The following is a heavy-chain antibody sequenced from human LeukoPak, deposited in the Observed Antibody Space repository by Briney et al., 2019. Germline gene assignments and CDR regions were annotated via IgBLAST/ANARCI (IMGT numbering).Heavy chain of an antibody. D-gene: IGHD3-10*01. CDR3: ARAPSETYYYGSGSPYYYYYGMDV. V-gene: IGHV4-4*07. CDR2: IYTSGST. CDR1: GGSISSYY. J-gene: IGHJ6*02. Sequence: SETLSLTCTVSGGSISSYYWSWIRQPAGKGPEWIGRIYTSGSTNYNPSLKSRVTMSVDTSKNQFSLKLSSVTAADTAVYYCARAPSETYYYGSGSPYYYYYGMDVWGQGTTVTVSS.